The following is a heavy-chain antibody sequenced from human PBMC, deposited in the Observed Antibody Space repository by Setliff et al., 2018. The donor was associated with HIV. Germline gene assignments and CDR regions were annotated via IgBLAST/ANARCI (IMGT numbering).Heavy chain of an antibody. D-gene: IGHD6-13*01. CDR1: GYTFTSYD. CDR2: ISAYNGNT. J-gene: IGHJ6*02. Sequence: ASVKVSCKASGYTFTSYDISWVRQAPGQGLEWMGWISAYNGNTNYAQKLPGRVTMTTDTSTSTAYMELRSLRSDDTAVYYCAVYSSSWFRYYGMDVWGQGTTVTVSS. V-gene: IGHV1-18*01. CDR3: AVYSSSWFRYYGMDV.